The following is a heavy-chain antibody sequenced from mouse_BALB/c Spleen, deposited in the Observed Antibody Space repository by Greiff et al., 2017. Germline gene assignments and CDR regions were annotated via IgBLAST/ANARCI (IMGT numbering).Heavy chain of an antibody. CDR1: GFTFSSFG. V-gene: IGHV5-17*02. CDR3: ARVAPYAMDY. CDR2: ISSGSSTI. Sequence: EVQGVESGGGLVQPGGSRKLSCAASGFTFSSFGMHWVRQAPEKGLEWVAYISSGSSTIYYADTVKGRFTISRDNPKNTLFLQMTSLRSEDTAMYYCARVAPYAMDYWGQGTSVTVSS. D-gene: IGHD1-1*01. J-gene: IGHJ4*01.